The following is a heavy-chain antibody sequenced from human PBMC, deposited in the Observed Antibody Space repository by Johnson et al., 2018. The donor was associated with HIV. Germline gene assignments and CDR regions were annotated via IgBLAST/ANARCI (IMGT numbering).Heavy chain of an antibody. CDR3: TTARTYF. D-gene: IGHD2-8*01. Sequence: VQLVESGGGLVKPGGSLRLSCAASGFTFSNAWMSWVRQAPGKGLEWVANIKQDGSEKYYVDSVKGRFTISRDNAKNSLYLQMNSLRAEDTAVYYCTTARTYFWGQGTMVTVSS. CDR1: GFTFSNAW. CDR2: IKQDGSEK. V-gene: IGHV3-7*01. J-gene: IGHJ3*01.